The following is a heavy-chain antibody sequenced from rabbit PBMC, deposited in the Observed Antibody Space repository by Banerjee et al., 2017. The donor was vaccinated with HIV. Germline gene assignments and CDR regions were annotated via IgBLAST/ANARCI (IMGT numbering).Heavy chain of an antibody. CDR1: GFSFNSNYC. J-gene: IGHJ6*01. Sequence: QSLEESGGDLVKPGASLTLTCTASGFSFNSNYCICWVRQAPGKGLEWIACIYAGSSGSTYYASWAKGRFTISETSSTTVTLQMTSLTAADTATYFCGRNGGSNSDFWGPGTLVTVS. D-gene: IGHD4-2*01. V-gene: IGHV1S40*01. CDR2: IYAGSSGST. CDR3: GRNGGSNSDF.